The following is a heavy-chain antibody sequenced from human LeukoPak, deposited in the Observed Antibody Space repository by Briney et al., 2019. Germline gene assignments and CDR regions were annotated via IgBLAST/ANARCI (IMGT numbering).Heavy chain of an antibody. V-gene: IGHV3-30*18. J-gene: IGHJ4*02. D-gene: IGHD1-26*01. CDR1: GFTFSSYG. CDR2: ISYDGSNK. Sequence: GGSLSLSCAASGFTFSSYGMHWVRQAPGKGLEWVAVISYDGSNKYYADSVKGRFTISRDNSKNTLYLQMNSLRAEDTAVYYCAKLATDYWGQGTLVTVSS. CDR3: AKLATDY.